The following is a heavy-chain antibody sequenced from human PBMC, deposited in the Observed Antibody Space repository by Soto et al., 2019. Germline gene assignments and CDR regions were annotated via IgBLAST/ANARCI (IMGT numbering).Heavy chain of an antibody. CDR2: ISGSGGST. CDR1: GFTFSSYA. Sequence: EVQLLESGGGLVQPGGSLRLSCAASGFTFSSYAMSGVRQAPGKGLEWVSAISGSGGSTYSADSVKGRFTISRDNSKNTLYLQMNSLRAEDTAVYYCAKDHDRGVINYFDYWGQGTLVTVSS. CDR3: AKDHDRGVINYFDY. V-gene: IGHV3-23*01. D-gene: IGHD3-10*02. J-gene: IGHJ4*02.